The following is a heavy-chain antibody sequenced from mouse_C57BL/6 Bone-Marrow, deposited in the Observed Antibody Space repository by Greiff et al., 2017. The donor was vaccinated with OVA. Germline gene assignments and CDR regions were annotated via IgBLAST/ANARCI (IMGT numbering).Heavy chain of an antibody. CDR2: IYPRSGNT. J-gene: IGHJ1*03. Sequence: VQLQESGAELARPGASVKLSCKASGYTFTSYGISWVKQRTGQGLEWIGEIYPRSGNTYYNEKFKGKATLTADKSSSTAYMELRSLTSEDSAVYFCARGGIYDYDWYFDVWGTGTTVTVSS. CDR3: ARGGIYDYDWYFDV. V-gene: IGHV1-81*01. CDR1: GYTFTSYG. D-gene: IGHD2-4*01.